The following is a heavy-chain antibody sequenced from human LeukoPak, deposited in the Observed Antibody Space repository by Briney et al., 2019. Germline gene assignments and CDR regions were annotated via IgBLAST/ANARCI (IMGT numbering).Heavy chain of an antibody. J-gene: IGHJ3*02. CDR1: GGSISSSSYY. CDR2: IIYSGST. V-gene: IGHV4-39*01. CDR3: ARGHRSSWNHAFDI. Sequence: TSETLSLTCTVSGGSISSSSYYWGWIRQPPGKGLEWIGRIIYSGSTYYNPSLKSRVTISVDTSKNQFSLMLRSVTAADTAVYYCARGHRSSWNHAFDIWGQGTMVTVSS. D-gene: IGHD6-13*01.